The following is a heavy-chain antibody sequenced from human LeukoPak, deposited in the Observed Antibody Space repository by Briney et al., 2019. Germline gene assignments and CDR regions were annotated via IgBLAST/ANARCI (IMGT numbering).Heavy chain of an antibody. Sequence: PSQTLSLTCTVSGGSISSGDYYWSWIRQHPGKGLEWIGYIYYSGSNYYNPSLKSRVTISVDTSKNQFSLKLSSVTAADTAIYYCARVYYYSPHHFDSWGQGTLVTVSS. V-gene: IGHV4-31*03. CDR2: IYYSGSN. CDR3: ARVYYYSPHHFDS. CDR1: GGSISSGDYY. D-gene: IGHD3-10*01. J-gene: IGHJ4*02.